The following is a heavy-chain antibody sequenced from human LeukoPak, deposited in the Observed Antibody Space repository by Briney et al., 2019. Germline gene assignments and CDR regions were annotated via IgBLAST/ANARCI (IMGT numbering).Heavy chain of an antibody. J-gene: IGHJ4*02. CDR2: IRSNGIIT. D-gene: IGHD3-9*01. CDR1: GFTFTHHG. Sequence: TGGSLTLSCAASGFTFTHHGMNWVRQAPGKGLEGGSGIRSNGIITYYADSERGRFTISRDNSKNTMDLQMNSLRVEDTAVYYCAKDDAWVRYQDRGQGTLFTVSA. V-gene: IGHV3-23*01. CDR3: AKDDAWVRYQD.